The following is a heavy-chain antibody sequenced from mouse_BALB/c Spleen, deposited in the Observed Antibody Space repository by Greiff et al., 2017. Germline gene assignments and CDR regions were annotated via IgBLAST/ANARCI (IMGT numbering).Heavy chain of an antibody. D-gene: IGHD2-4*01. J-gene: IGHJ4*01. Sequence: EVQPQQLGPGLVKPSQSLSLTCSVTGYSITCGYYWNCIRQFPGNKLEWMGYISYDGSNNYNPSLKNRISITRDTSKNQFFLKLNSVTTEDTATYYCARERGMITTEGYAMDYWGQGTSVTVSS. CDR2: ISYDGSN. V-gene: IGHV3-6*02. CDR3: ARERGMITTEGYAMDY. CDR1: GYSITCGYY.